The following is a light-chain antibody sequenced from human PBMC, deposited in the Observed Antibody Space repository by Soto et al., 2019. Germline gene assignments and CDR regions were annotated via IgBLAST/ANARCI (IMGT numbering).Light chain of an antibody. CDR2: IND. Sequence: QSAGTQPPSASWTPGHRVVISCSGSRSNIGSNSVNWYQQLPGTAPKLLIYINDQRPSGVPGRFSGSTSGTSVSLAISGLQSEDEADYYCASWDDRLKGYVFGTGTKVTXL. J-gene: IGLJ1*01. CDR1: RSNIGSNS. V-gene: IGLV1-44*01. CDR3: ASWDDRLKGYV.